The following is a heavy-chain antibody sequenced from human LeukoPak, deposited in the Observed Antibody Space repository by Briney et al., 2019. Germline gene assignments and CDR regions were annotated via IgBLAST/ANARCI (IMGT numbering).Heavy chain of an antibody. V-gene: IGHV4-61*02. CDR2: VDLGGRR. CDR1: GYSISSGDYY. CDR3: AREGAYCSGTDCFATTVDA. D-gene: IGHD2-2*01. Sequence: SETLSLTCNVSGYSISSGDYYWTWIRQPAGKGLEWIGRVDLGGRRIFKPYLISRVTVSVDPSKNQFSLSLTSVTAADTATYYCAREGAYCSGTDCFATTVDAWGPGALVTVSS. J-gene: IGHJ5*02.